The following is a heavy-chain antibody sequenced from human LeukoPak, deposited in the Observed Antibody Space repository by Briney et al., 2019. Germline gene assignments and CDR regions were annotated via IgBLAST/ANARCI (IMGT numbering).Heavy chain of an antibody. D-gene: IGHD5-24*01. CDR2: FDPEDGET. Sequence: GASVEVSCKVSGYTLTELSMHWVRQAPGKGLEWMGGFDPEDGETIYAQKLQGRVTMPTDTSTSTAYMELRSLRSDDTAVYYCARSATDDSYFDYWGQGTLVTVSS. V-gene: IGHV1-24*01. CDR1: GYTLTELS. CDR3: ARSATDDSYFDY. J-gene: IGHJ4*02.